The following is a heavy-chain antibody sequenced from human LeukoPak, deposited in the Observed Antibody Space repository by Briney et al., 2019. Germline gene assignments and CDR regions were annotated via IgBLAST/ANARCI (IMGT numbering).Heavy chain of an antibody. CDR3: ARGHTAVTRHFDF. Sequence: GGSLRLSCAASGFSFSNYGMNWVRQAPGKGLEWVSISSSGSSAIFSADAPKGRFTISRDDAKNLLYLDMNSLRAEDTAVYYCARGHTAVTRHFDFWGQGTLVTVSS. V-gene: IGHV3-21*01. CDR2: SSSGSSAI. CDR1: GFSFSNYG. D-gene: IGHD4-17*01. J-gene: IGHJ4*02.